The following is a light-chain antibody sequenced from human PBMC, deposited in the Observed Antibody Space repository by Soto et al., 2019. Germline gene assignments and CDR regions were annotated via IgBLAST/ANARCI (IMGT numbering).Light chain of an antibody. CDR2: GAS. CDR1: QSVVQSY. Sequence: IVVTQSPGTLSLSPGEGATMSCSDSQSVVQSYLGWYHHKPGQAPRLLIYGASNRATGIPDRFSGSGSVTDFTLTISRLEPEEFAVYFCHHYGISPWTFGQGTKVDIK. CDR3: HHYGISPWT. J-gene: IGKJ1*01. V-gene: IGKV3-20*01.